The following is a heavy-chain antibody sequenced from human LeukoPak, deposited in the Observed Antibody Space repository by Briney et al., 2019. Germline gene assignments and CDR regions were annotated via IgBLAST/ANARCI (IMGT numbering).Heavy chain of an antibody. J-gene: IGHJ5*02. CDR1: GYTFTDYY. Sequence: ASVKVSCKVSGYTFTDYYMHWVQQAPGKGLEWMGLVDPEDGETIYAEKFQGRVTITADTSTDTAYMELSSLRSEDTAVSYCATGRIAVAGTSWFDPWGQGTLVTVSS. CDR3: ATGRIAVAGTSWFDP. D-gene: IGHD6-19*01. V-gene: IGHV1-69-2*01. CDR2: VDPEDGET.